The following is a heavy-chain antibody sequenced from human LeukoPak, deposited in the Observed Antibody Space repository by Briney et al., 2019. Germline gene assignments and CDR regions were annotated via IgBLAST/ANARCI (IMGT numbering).Heavy chain of an antibody. D-gene: IGHD3-9*01. CDR2: IYYSGST. CDR3: ARSGPNYDILTGYYPDAFDI. J-gene: IGHJ3*02. Sequence: PSETLPLTCTVSGGSISSYYWSWIRQPPGKGLEWIGYIYYSGSTNYNPSLKSRVTISVDTSKNQFSLKLSSVTAADTAVYYCARSGPNYDILTGYYPDAFDIWGQGTMVTVSS. CDR1: GGSISSYY. V-gene: IGHV4-59*01.